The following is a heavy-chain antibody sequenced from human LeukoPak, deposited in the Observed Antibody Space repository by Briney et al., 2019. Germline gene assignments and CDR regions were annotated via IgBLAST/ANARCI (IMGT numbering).Heavy chain of an antibody. CDR3: ATDSYDYT. D-gene: IGHD4-11*01. CDR1: GFTFTSAW. V-gene: IGHV3-15*01. Sequence: PGGSLRLSCAASGFTFTSAWMSWVRQALGKGLEWVGRIKGETAAGAPDYVASVKGRFTISRDDSKNTLYLQLNSLQTADTAVYYCATDSYDYTWGQGTLVTVSS. CDR2: IKGETAAGAP. J-gene: IGHJ5*02.